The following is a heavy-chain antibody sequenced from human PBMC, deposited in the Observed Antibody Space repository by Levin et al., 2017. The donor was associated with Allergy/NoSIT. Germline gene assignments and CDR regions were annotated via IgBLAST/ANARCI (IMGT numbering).Heavy chain of an antibody. CDR1: GFTFSSYA. D-gene: IGHD3-16*01. CDR3: AKALGEGFDL. V-gene: IGHV3-23*01. Sequence: PGGSLRLSCAASGFTFSSYAMSWVRQAPGKGLEWVSRISGSGSSTDYAESVKGRFTISRDNSKNTLHLQMNSLGAEDTAVYYCAKALGEGFDLWGRGTLVTVSS. CDR2: ISGSGSST. J-gene: IGHJ2*01.